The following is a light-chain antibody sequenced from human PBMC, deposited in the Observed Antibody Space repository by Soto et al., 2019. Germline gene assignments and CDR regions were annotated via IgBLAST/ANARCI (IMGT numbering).Light chain of an antibody. J-gene: IGKJ1*01. CDR3: QQHSSYPRT. V-gene: IGKV1-5*03. Sequence: DIQMTQSPSTLSASVGDRVTITCRASQSISTWLAWYQQKPGKAPKLLIYTASNLERGVPSRFSGSGSGTEFTLTISSRQPDEFATYYCQQHSSYPRTFGQGTKVEIK. CDR1: QSISTW. CDR2: TAS.